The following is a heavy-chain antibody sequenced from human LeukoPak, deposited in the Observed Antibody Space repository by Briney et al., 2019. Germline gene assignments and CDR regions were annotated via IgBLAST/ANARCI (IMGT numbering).Heavy chain of an antibody. J-gene: IGHJ6*03. D-gene: IGHD2-8*01. V-gene: IGHV1-18*01. CDR2: ISAYNGNT. Sequence: ASVKVSCKASGYTFTSYGISWVRQAPGQGLEWMGWISAYNGNTNYAQKLQGRVTMTRDMSTSTVYMELSSLRSEDTAVYYCARTKNYYYYMDVWGKGTTVTVSS. CDR1: GYTFTSYG. CDR3: ARTKNYYYYMDV.